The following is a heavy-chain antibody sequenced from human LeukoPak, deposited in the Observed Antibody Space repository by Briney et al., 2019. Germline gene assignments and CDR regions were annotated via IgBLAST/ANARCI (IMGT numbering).Heavy chain of an antibody. CDR1: GFSFSHYS. J-gene: IGHJ6*02. CDR3: AKNTWKSSDSGRGRMDV. CDR2: IGAGGRPT. Sequence: SGGSLRLSCAASGFSFSHYSMTWARQASGKGLEWISYIGAGGRPTNYADSVKARFTISRDDAQNSLYLQMNSLRAEDTAVYYCAKNTWKSSDSGRGRMDVWGQGTTVTVSS. D-gene: IGHD3-10*01. V-gene: IGHV3-48*01.